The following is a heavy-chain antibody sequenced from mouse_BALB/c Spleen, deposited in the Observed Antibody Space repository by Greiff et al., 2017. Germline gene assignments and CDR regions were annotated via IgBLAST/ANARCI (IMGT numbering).Heavy chain of an antibody. V-gene: IGHV1-69*02. CDR1: GYTFTSYW. CDR2: IYPSDSYT. Sequence: QVQLQQSGAELVRPGASVKLSCKASGYTFTSYWINWVKQRPGQGLEWIGNIYPSDSYTNYNQKFKDKATLTVDKSSSTAYMQLSSPTSEDSAVYYCTRDTRRDFDYWGQGTTLTVSS. J-gene: IGHJ2*01. CDR3: TRDTRRDFDY. D-gene: IGHD3-2*02.